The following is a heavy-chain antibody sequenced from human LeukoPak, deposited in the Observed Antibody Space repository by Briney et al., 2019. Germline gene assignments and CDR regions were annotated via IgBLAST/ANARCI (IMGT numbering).Heavy chain of an antibody. V-gene: IGHV1-18*01. Sequence: ASVKVSCKASGYTFTSYGISWVRQAPGQGLEWMGCISAYNGNTNYAQKLQGRVTMTTDTSTSTAYMELRSLRSDDTAVYYCARGYSSGWYPRGGDAFDIWGQGTVVTVSS. J-gene: IGHJ3*02. CDR1: GYTFTSYG. CDR3: ARGYSSGWYPRGGDAFDI. D-gene: IGHD6-19*01. CDR2: ISAYNGNT.